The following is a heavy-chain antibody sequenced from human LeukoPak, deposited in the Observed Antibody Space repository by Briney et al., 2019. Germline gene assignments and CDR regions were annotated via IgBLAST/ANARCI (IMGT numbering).Heavy chain of an antibody. CDR3: AKDLDDYGDYPLGAY. CDR2: ISGSGGST. Sequence: PGGSLRLSCAASGFTFSSYAMSWVRQAPGKGLEWVSAISGSGGSTYYANSVKGRFTISRDNSKNTLYLQMNSLRAEGTAVYYCAKDLDDYGDYPLGAYWGQGTLVTVSS. J-gene: IGHJ4*02. D-gene: IGHD4-17*01. V-gene: IGHV3-23*01. CDR1: GFTFSSYA.